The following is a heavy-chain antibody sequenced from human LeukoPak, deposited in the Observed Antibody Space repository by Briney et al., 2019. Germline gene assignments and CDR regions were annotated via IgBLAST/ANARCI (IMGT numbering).Heavy chain of an antibody. Sequence: GGSLRLSCVVSGVTVTNNYMSWVRQAPGKGLEWVSVIYSGGSTHYADSVKGRFTISRDNSKNTLYLQMNSLRAEDTAVYYCAKSGGDSSGLFDYWGQGTLVTVSS. CDR1: GVTVTNNY. CDR2: IYSGGST. J-gene: IGHJ4*02. D-gene: IGHD3-22*01. V-gene: IGHV3-53*01. CDR3: AKSGGDSSGLFDY.